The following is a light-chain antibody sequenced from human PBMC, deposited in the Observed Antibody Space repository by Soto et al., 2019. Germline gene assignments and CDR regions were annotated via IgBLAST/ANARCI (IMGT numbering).Light chain of an antibody. CDR1: QSISSW. CDR2: KAS. V-gene: IGKV1-5*03. J-gene: IGKJ1*01. CDR3: QQYNDNWT. Sequence: DIQMTQSPSTLSASVGDRVTITCRASQSISSWLAWYQQKPGKAPKLLIYKASTLKSGVPSRFSGGGSGTEFTLVISSLQPDDSATYYCQQYNDNWTFGQGTKVEIK.